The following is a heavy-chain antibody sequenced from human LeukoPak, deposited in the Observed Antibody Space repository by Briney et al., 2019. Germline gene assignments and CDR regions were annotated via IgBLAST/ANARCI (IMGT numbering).Heavy chain of an antibody. V-gene: IGHV1-18*01. CDR3: ARDRYYYDSSGYYGGIFDY. Sequence: ASVKVSCKASGYTFTSYGISWVRQAPGQGLEWMGWISAYNGNTNYAQKLQGGVTMTTDTSTSTAYMKLRSLRSDDTAVYYCARDRYYYDSSGYYGGIFDYWGQGTLVTVSS. D-gene: IGHD3-22*01. J-gene: IGHJ4*02. CDR1: GYTFTSYG. CDR2: ISAYNGNT.